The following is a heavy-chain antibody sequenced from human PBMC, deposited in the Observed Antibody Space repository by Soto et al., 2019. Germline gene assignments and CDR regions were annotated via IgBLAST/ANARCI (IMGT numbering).Heavy chain of an antibody. D-gene: IGHD6-19*01. J-gene: IGHJ6*02. V-gene: IGHV3-30*18. Sequence: PGGSLRLSCAASGFTFSSYGMHWVRQAPGKGLEWVAVISYDGSNKYYADSVKGRFTISRDNSKNTLYLQMNSLRAEDTAVYYCAKDGGAVAGPYYYGMDVWGQGTTVTVSS. CDR1: GFTFSSYG. CDR2: ISYDGSNK. CDR3: AKDGGAVAGPYYYGMDV.